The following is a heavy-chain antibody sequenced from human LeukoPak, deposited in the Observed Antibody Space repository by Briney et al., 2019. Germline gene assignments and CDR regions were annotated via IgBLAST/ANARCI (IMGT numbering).Heavy chain of an antibody. J-gene: IGHJ4*02. CDR2: INWNGGST. D-gene: IGHD3-10*01. CDR3: ARDGVGGHEDY. Sequence: GGSLRLSCAASGFTFDDYGMSWVRQAPGKGLEWVSGINWNGGSTGYADSVKGRFTISRDNAKNSLYLQMNSLRVEDTAVYFCARDGVGGHEDYWGQGTLVTVSS. V-gene: IGHV3-20*04. CDR1: GFTFDDYG.